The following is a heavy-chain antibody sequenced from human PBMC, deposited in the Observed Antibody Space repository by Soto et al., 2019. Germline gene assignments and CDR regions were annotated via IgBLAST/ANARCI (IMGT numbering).Heavy chain of an antibody. Sequence: SVKVSCKASGGTFSSYAISWVRQAPGQGLEWMGGIVPIFGTANYAQKFQGRVTITADKSTSTAYMELSSLRSEDTAVYYCARVLYCSSTSCYGNYGMDVWGQGTTVTVSS. CDR1: GGTFSSYA. CDR3: ARVLYCSSTSCYGNYGMDV. V-gene: IGHV1-69*06. D-gene: IGHD2-2*01. J-gene: IGHJ6*01. CDR2: IVPIFGTA.